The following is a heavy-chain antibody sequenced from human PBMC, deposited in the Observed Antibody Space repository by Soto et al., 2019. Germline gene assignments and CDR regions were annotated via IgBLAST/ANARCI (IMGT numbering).Heavy chain of an antibody. CDR2: ISGSGDST. CDR1: GFTFSNYA. CDR3: AKRGLGYCSNTSCRGRWFDP. D-gene: IGHD2-2*01. Sequence: GGSLRLSCAASGFTFSNYAMSWVRQAPGKGLEWVSAISGSGDSTYYADSVKGRFTISRDNSKNTLYLQMNSLRAEDTAVYYCAKRGLGYCSNTSCRGRWFDPWGQGTLVTVYS. J-gene: IGHJ5*02. V-gene: IGHV3-23*01.